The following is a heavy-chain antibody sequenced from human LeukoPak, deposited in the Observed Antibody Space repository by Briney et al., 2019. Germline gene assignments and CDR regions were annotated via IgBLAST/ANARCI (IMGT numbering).Heavy chain of an antibody. D-gene: IGHD1-26*01. CDR3: ASLLRGSYSPGDY. Sequence: GASVKVSCKASGYTFTSYDINWVRQATGQGLEWMGRMNPNSGNTGYAQKFQGRVTMTRNTSISTAYMELSSLRSEDTAVYYCASLLRGSYSPGDYWGQGTLVTVSS. CDR2: MNPNSGNT. J-gene: IGHJ4*02. V-gene: IGHV1-8*01. CDR1: GYTFTSYD.